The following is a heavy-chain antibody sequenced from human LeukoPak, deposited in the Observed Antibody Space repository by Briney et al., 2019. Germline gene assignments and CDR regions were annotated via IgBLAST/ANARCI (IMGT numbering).Heavy chain of an antibody. CDR2: INHSGST. J-gene: IGHJ6*02. Sequence: SETLSLTCAVYGGSFSGYHWSWIRQPPGKGLEWIGEINHSGSTNYNPSLKSRVTISVDTPKNQFSLKLSSVTAADTAVYYCARRPLPYVLLWFGERRNYYYGMDVWGQGTTVTVSS. D-gene: IGHD3-10*01. CDR1: GGSFSGYH. V-gene: IGHV4-34*01. CDR3: ARRPLPYVLLWFGERRNYYYGMDV.